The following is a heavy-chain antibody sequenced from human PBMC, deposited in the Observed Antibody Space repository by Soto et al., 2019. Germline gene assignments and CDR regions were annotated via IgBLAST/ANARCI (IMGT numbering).Heavy chain of an antibody. CDR2: ISGSGHKT. Sequence: EVHLLESGGDLVQSGGSLRLSCAASGFSFSKYAVSWVRQAPGKGLEWVSTISGSGHKTYYRDSVKGRFTISRDNSKGSLYLDMNSLRAEDTAVYFCVKDETFLGGYFDRWGQGALVTVSS. D-gene: IGHD2-21*01. CDR3: VKDETFLGGYFDR. J-gene: IGHJ4*02. V-gene: IGHV3-23*01. CDR1: GFSFSKYA.